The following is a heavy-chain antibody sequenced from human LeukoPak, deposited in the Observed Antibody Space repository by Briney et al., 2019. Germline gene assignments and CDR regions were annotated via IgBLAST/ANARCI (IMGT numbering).Heavy chain of an antibody. CDR1: GYTFTSYG. D-gene: IGHD1-26*01. Sequence: ASVKVSCKASGYTFTSYGISWVRQAPGQGLEWMGWISAYNGNTNYAQKLQGRVTMTTDTSTSTAYMELRSLRPDDTAVYYCARHAVLSGSFGFDPWGQGTLVTVSS. V-gene: IGHV1-18*01. CDR2: ISAYNGNT. CDR3: ARHAVLSGSFGFDP. J-gene: IGHJ5*02.